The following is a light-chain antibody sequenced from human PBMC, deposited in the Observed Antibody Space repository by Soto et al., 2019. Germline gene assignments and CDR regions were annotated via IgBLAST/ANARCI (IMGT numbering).Light chain of an antibody. Sequence: EIVLTQSPATLSLSPGERATLSCRASQSVSSYLAWYQQKPGQAPRLLIYDASNRATGIPARFNGSGSGTDFTLTISSLEPEDFAVYYCQQRSNWHFTFGPGTKVDIK. CDR1: QSVSSY. CDR2: DAS. V-gene: IGKV3-11*01. CDR3: QQRSNWHFT. J-gene: IGKJ3*01.